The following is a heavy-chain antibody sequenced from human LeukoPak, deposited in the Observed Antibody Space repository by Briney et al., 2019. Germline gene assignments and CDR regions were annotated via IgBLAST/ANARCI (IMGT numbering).Heavy chain of an antibody. D-gene: IGHD1-26*01. V-gene: IGHV3-30*18. CDR1: GFTFSSYG. Sequence: PGGSLRLSCAASGFTFSSYGMHWVRQAPGKGLEWVAVISYDGSNKYYADSVKGRFTISRDNSKNTLYLQMNSLRAEDTAVYYCAKARYSGSYAFDYWGQGTLVTVSS. CDR2: ISYDGSNK. J-gene: IGHJ4*02. CDR3: AKARYSGSYAFDY.